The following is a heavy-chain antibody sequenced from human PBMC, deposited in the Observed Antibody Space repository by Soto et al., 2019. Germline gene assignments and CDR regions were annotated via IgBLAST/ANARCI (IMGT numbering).Heavy chain of an antibody. CDR2: IIPIFGTA. V-gene: IGHV1-69*06. CDR1: GGTFSSYA. Sequence: QVQLVQSGAEVKKPGSSVKVSCKASGGTFSSYAISWVRQAPGQGLEWMGGIIPIFGTANYAQKFQGRVTINADKSTSPDYMELSSLRSEDTAVYYCARESGSYYAGWYFDYWGQGTLVTVSS. CDR3: ARESGSYYAGWYFDY. J-gene: IGHJ4*02. D-gene: IGHD1-26*01.